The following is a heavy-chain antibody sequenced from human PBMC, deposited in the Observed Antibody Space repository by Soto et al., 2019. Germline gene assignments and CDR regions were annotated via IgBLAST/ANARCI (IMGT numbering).Heavy chain of an antibody. CDR3: ARSIATMPTVTRYVFDI. D-gene: IGHD4-17*01. CDR1: GGSISSGDFY. Sequence: QVQLQESGPGLVKPSQTLSLTCTVSGGSISSGDFYWTWIRQPPGKGLEWIGYIYYSGSTYYNPSLKSRITISVDTSKNQFSLRLNSVTAADTAVYYCARSIATMPTVTRYVFDIWGQGTMVTVSS. CDR2: IYYSGST. J-gene: IGHJ3*02. V-gene: IGHV4-30-4*01.